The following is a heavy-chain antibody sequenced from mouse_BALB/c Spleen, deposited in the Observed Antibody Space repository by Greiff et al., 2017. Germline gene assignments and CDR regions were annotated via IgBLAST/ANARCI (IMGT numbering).Heavy chain of an antibody. CDR1: GFSLTSYG. CDR3: ARNSGLRLGNYAMDY. D-gene: IGHD1-2*01. Sequence: VHLVESGPGLVQPSQSLSITCTVSGFSLTSYGVHWVRQSPGKGLEWLGVIWSGGSTDYNAAFISRLSISKDNSKSQVFFKMNSLQANDTAIYYCARNSGLRLGNYAMDYWGQGTSVTVSS. CDR2: IWSGGST. V-gene: IGHV2-2*02. J-gene: IGHJ4*01.